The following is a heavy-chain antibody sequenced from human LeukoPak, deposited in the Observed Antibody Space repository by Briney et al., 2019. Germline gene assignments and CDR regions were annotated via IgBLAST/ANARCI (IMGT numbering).Heavy chain of an antibody. CDR3: ARGPSNRYCSSTSCYPPFFY. J-gene: IGHJ4*02. CDR2: ISSSSSTI. V-gene: IGHV3-48*01. D-gene: IGHD2-2*01. CDR1: GFTFSSYS. Sequence: PGGSLRLSCAASGFTFSSYSMNWVRQAPGKGLEWVSYISSSSSTIYYADSVKGRFTISRDNAKNSLYLQMNSLRAKDTAVYYCARGPSNRYCSSTSCYPPFFYWGQGTLVTVSS.